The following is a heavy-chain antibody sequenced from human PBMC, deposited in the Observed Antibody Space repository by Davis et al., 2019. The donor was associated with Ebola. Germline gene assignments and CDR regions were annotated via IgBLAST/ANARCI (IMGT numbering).Heavy chain of an antibody. J-gene: IGHJ4*02. CDR1: GFTVSSNY. CDR3: ARHTELGIVVVPAALDY. CDR2: IYSGGST. Sequence: GSLRLSCAASGFTVSSNYMSWVRQAPGKGLEWVSVIYSGGSTYYADSVKGRFTISRHNSKNTLYLQMNSLRAEDTAVYYCARHTELGIVVVPAALDYWGQGTLVTVSS. D-gene: IGHD2-2*01. V-gene: IGHV3-53*04.